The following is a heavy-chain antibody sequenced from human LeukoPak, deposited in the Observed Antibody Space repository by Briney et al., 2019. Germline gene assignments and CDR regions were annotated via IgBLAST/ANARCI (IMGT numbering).Heavy chain of an antibody. V-gene: IGHV3-74*01. D-gene: IGHD4-17*01. Sequence: GGSLRLSCAASGFTFSNYWMHWVRQTPGKGLVWVSRINSDGSSTTSADSVKGRFTISRDNAKNTLYLQMNSLRAEDTAVYYCAKGGATVIDYWGQGTLVTVSS. J-gene: IGHJ4*02. CDR3: AKGGATVIDY. CDR2: INSDGSST. CDR1: GFTFSNYW.